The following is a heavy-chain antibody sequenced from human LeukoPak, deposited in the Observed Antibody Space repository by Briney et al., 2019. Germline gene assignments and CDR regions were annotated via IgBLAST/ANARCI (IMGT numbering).Heavy chain of an antibody. CDR1: GGSISSHY. CDR2: IYYSGST. Sequence: ASETLSLTCTVPGGSISSHYWSWIRQPPGRGLEWIGYIYYSGSTNYNPSLKSRVTISVDTSKNQFSLKLSSVTAADTAVYYCARAHGFGEIGAFDIWGQGTMVTVSS. D-gene: IGHD3-10*01. CDR3: ARAHGFGEIGAFDI. J-gene: IGHJ3*02. V-gene: IGHV4-59*11.